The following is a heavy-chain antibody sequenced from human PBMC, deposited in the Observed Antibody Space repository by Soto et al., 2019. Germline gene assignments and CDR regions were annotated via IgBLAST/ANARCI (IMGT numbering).Heavy chain of an antibody. J-gene: IGHJ3*02. CDR2: ISGSGTST. D-gene: IGHD5-12*01. CDR3: AKDSSGYSGYDCAFDI. Sequence: GGSLRLSFAASGFTFSSYAMSWVRQAPGKGLEWVSGISGSGTSTFYADSVKGRFTISRDNSKNTLYLQMNSLRAEDTAVYYCAKDSSGYSGYDCAFDIWGQGTMVTVSS. V-gene: IGHV3-23*01. CDR1: GFTFSSYA.